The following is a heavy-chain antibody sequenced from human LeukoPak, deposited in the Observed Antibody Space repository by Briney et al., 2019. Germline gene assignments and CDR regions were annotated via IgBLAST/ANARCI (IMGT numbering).Heavy chain of an antibody. CDR2: INQDASTK. CDR1: GFTFRNTW. Sequence: GGSLRLSCAASGFTFRNTWMAWVRQAPGKGLEWVANINQDASTKQYVDSVKGRFTISRDNAKNSLYLQMNSLRAGDTAIYYCARDQSGSLDYWGQGTLVTVSA. V-gene: IGHV3-7*01. D-gene: IGHD1-26*01. J-gene: IGHJ4*02. CDR3: ARDQSGSLDY.